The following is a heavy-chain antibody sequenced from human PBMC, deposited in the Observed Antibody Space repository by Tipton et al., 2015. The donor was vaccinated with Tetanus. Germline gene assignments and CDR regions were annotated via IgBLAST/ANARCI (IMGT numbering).Heavy chain of an antibody. D-gene: IGHD3-9*01. V-gene: IGHV3-23*01. Sequence: SLRLSCAASGFTFSSDAMTWVRQAPGKGLEWVSAISPTGDETYYADSVKGRSTISRDNSKNTLILQMNSLRAEDTAVYFCAKFLVVITQGYYHTMDVWGQGTTVTVSS. CDR2: ISPTGDET. CDR3: AKFLVVITQGYYHTMDV. J-gene: IGHJ6*02. CDR1: GFTFSSDA.